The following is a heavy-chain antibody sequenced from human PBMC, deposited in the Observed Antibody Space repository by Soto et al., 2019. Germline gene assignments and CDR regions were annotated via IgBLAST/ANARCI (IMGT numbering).Heavy chain of an antibody. CDR3: ARSSGIVGASYWFDP. D-gene: IGHD1-26*01. V-gene: IGHV1-69*02. J-gene: IGHJ5*02. CDR2: IIPILGIA. CDR1: GGTFSSYT. Sequence: QVQLVQSGAEVKKPGSSVKVSCKASGGTFSSYTISWVRQAPGQGLEWMGRIIPILGIANYAQKFQGRVTITADKSTSTAYMELSSLSSEDTAVYYCARSSGIVGASYWFDPWGQGTLVTVSS.